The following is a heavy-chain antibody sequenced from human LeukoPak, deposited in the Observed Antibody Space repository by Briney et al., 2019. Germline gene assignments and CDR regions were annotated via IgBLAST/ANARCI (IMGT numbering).Heavy chain of an antibody. CDR2: IKQDGSEK. V-gene: IGHV3-7*01. CDR1: GFTFSSYW. D-gene: IGHD1-26*01. J-gene: IGHJ4*02. Sequence: GGSLRLSGAASGFTFSSYWMSWVHQAPGKGLEWVANIKQDGSEKYYVDSVTGRFTIARDNSKNTLYLQMNSLRADDTAVYYCARAGSKYSGSYADYWGQGTLVTVSS. CDR3: ARAGSKYSGSYADY.